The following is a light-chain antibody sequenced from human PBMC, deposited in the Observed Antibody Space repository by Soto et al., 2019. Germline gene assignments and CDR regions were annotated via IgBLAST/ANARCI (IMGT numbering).Light chain of an antibody. CDR3: QQYNSYSRT. J-gene: IGKJ1*01. Sequence: DIQMTQSPSTLSASVGDKVIITCRASQSISSWLAWYQQKPGKAPKLLIFDASSLESGVPPRFSGSGSGTEFTLTISSLQPDDFAIYYCQQYNSYSRTFGQGTKVDIK. CDR2: DAS. V-gene: IGKV1-5*01. CDR1: QSISSW.